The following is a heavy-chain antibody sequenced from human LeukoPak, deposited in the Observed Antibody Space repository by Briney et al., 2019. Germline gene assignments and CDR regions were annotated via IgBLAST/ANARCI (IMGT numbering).Heavy chain of an antibody. CDR1: GFTVSSSY. V-gene: IGHV3-66*01. D-gene: IGHD6-19*01. CDR3: AREAYSSGWYPFDY. CDR2: IYSGGTT. J-gene: IGHJ4*02. Sequence: GGSLRLSCAASGFTVSSSYMSWVRQDPGKGLEWVSVIYSGGTTYYADSVKGRFTISRDNSKNTLYLQMNSLRAEDTAGYYCAREAYSSGWYPFDYWGQGTLVTVSS.